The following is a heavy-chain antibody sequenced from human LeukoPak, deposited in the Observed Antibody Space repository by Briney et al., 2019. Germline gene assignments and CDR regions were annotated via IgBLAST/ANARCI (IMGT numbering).Heavy chain of an antibody. CDR2: IYYSGST. CDR1: GGSISSSSYY. Sequence: SETLSLTCTVSGGSISSSSYYWGWIRQPPGKGLEWIGSIYYSGSTYYNPSLKSRVTISVDTSKNQFSLKLSSVTAADTAVYYCAGTLWFGELFPLDYYYYYYMDVWGKGTTVTVSS. J-gene: IGHJ6*03. V-gene: IGHV4-39*07. CDR3: AGTLWFGELFPLDYYYYYYMDV. D-gene: IGHD3-10*01.